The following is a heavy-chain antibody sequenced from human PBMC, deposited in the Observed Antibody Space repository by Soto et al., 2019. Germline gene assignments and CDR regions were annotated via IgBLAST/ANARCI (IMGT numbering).Heavy chain of an antibody. CDR2: IYYSGST. CDR3: ARENNSNYVGAFDY. Sequence: PSETLSLTCTVSGGSISSYYWSWIRQPPGKGLEWIGYIYYSGSTNYNPSLKSRVTISVDTSKNQFSLKLSSVTAADTAVYYCARENNSNYVGAFDYWGQGTLVTVSS. V-gene: IGHV4-59*01. CDR1: GGSISSYY. D-gene: IGHD1-7*01. J-gene: IGHJ4*02.